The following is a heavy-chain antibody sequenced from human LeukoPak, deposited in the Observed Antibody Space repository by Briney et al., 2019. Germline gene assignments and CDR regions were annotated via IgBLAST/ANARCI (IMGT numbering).Heavy chain of an antibody. CDR1: GFTFSSYG. J-gene: IGHJ4*02. V-gene: IGHV3-23*01. D-gene: IGHD3-9*01. CDR3: AKGGRILTDYFDY. CDR2: ISDTGGST. Sequence: GGSLRLSCAASGFTFSSYGMSWVRQAPGKGLEWVSAISDTGGSTYYADSVKGRFAISRDNPKNTLYLQMNSLRAEDTAVYYCAKGGRILTDYFDYWGQGTLVTVSS.